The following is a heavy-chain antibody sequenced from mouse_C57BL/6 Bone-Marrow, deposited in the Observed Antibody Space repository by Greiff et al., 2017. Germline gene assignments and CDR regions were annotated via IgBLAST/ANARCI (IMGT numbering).Heavy chain of an antibody. Sequence: VQLQQSGTVLARPGASVKMSCKTSGYTFTSYWMHWVKQRPGQGLEWIGAIYPGNSDTSYNQKFKGKAKLTAVTSASTAYMALSSLTNEDSAVYYCTRGGLRLPTHPSYYWGQGTTLTVSS. D-gene: IGHD2-2*01. J-gene: IGHJ2*01. CDR3: TRGGLRLPTHPSYY. CDR1: GYTFTSYW. CDR2: IYPGNSDT. V-gene: IGHV1-5*01.